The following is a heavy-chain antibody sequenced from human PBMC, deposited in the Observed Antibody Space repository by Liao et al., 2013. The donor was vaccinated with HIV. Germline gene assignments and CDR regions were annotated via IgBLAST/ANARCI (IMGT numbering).Heavy chain of an antibody. D-gene: IGHD3-22*01. J-gene: IGHJ3*02. CDR2: IYYSGST. V-gene: IGHV4-28*03. Sequence: QVQLQESGPGLVKPSDTLSLTCAVSGYSISSNNWWGWIRQLPGKGLEWIGYIYYSGSTKYNPSLKSRVTISLDRSKNQFSLKLSSVTAADTAVYYCARVFYYDSEAFDIWGQGTMVTVSS. CDR3: ARVFYYDSEAFDI. CDR1: GYSISSNNW.